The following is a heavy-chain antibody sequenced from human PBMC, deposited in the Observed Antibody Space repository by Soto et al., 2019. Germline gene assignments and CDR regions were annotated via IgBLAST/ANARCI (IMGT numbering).Heavy chain of an antibody. CDR2: ISDYNGNT. D-gene: IGHD3-10*01. CDR1: GYTFNNYG. CDR3: ARDGYYGSGSYGMDV. V-gene: IGHV1-18*01. J-gene: IGHJ6*02. Sequence: QVQLVQSGAEVKKPGASVKVSCKTSGYTFNNYGISCVRQAPGQGLEWMGWISDYNGNTNYPQKFQGRVTMTTDISTKTVYMVLTSLRSDDTAVYYCARDGYYGSGSYGMDVWGRGTTVSVSS.